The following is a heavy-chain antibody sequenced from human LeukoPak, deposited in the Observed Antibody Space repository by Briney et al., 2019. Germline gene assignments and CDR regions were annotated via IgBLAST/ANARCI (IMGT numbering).Heavy chain of an antibody. Sequence: PGGSLRLSCAASGFTFSSYAMSWVRQAPGKGLERVSAISGSGGSTYYADSVKGRFTISRDNSKNTLYLQMNSLRAEDTAVYYCARDGVGATTLDYWGQGTLVTVSS. D-gene: IGHD1-26*01. CDR1: GFTFSSYA. CDR2: ISGSGGST. CDR3: ARDGVGATTLDY. V-gene: IGHV3-23*01. J-gene: IGHJ4*02.